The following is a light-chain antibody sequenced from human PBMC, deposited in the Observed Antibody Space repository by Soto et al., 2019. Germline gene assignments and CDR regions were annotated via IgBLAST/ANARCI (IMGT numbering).Light chain of an antibody. CDR1: QSVSYN. CDR2: GAS. V-gene: IGKV3-15*01. Sequence: EIVMTQSPATLSVSPGERATLSCRASQSVSYNLAWYQQKPGQAPRLLIYGASTRATGIPARFSGSGSGTEFSLTISSLQSEDFAVYYCQQYNDWPLTFGGGTKVDIK. J-gene: IGKJ4*01. CDR3: QQYNDWPLT.